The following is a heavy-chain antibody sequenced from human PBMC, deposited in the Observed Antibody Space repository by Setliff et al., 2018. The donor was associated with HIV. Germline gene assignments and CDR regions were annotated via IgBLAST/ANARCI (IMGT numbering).Heavy chain of an antibody. CDR1: GYSISSGYY. D-gene: IGHD6-13*01. J-gene: IGHJ4*02. Sequence: SETLSLTCTVSGYSISSGYYWGWIRQPPGKGLEWIGSIHQSGSTYYNSPLKSRVTISVDTSKNQFSVKLSSVTAADTAVYYCARGSLYSSSSCFDYWGQGTLVTVSS. V-gene: IGHV4-38-2*02. CDR3: ARGSLYSSSSCFDY. CDR2: IHQSGST.